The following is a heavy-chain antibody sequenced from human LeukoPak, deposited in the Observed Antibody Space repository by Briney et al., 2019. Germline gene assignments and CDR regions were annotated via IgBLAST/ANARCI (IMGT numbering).Heavy chain of an antibody. D-gene: IGHD6-13*01. V-gene: IGHV3-21*01. CDR3: ARQGYSSSYLDY. J-gene: IGHJ4*02. CDR1: GFTFSSYS. CDR2: ISSSSSYI. Sequence: GVSLRLSCAASGFTFSSYSMNWVRQAPGKGLEWVSSISSSSSYIYYADSVKGRFTISRDNAKNSLYLQMNSLRAEDTAVYYCARQGYSSSYLDYWGQGTLVTVSS.